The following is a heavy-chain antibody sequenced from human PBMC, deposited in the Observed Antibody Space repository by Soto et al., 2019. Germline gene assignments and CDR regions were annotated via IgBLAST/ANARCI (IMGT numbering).Heavy chain of an antibody. CDR1: GFTFSSYG. V-gene: IGHV3-30*18. D-gene: IGHD1-1*01. Sequence: QVQLVESGGGVVQPGRSLRLSCAVSGFTFSSYGMHWVRQAPGKGLEWVAVISYEGSDKYYADSVKGRFTISRDNSKNTLYLQMNSLRAEDTAVYYCAKDPTYTPLILVQPESDWVDPWGQGTLVTVSS. CDR3: AKDPTYTPLILVQPESDWVDP. J-gene: IGHJ5*02. CDR2: ISYEGSDK.